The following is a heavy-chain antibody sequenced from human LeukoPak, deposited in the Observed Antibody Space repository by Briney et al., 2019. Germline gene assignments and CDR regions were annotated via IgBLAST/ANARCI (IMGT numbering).Heavy chain of an antibody. D-gene: IGHD2-2*01. CDR1: GYTFTSYG. Sequence: EASVKVSCKASGYTFTSYGISWVRQAPGQGLEWMGWISAYNGNTNYAQKLRGRVTMTTDTSTSTAYMELRSLRSDDTAVYYCARSSSTPWYFDLWGRGTLVTVSS. CDR3: ARSSSTPWYFDL. V-gene: IGHV1-18*04. J-gene: IGHJ2*01. CDR2: ISAYNGNT.